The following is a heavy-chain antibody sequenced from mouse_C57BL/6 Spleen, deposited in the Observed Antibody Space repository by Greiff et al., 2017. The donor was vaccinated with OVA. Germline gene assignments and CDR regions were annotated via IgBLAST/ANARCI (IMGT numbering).Heavy chain of an antibody. Sequence: EVKLQESGPGLVEPSQSLSLTCSVTGYSITSGYYWNWIRQFPGNKLEWMGYISYDGSNNYNPSLKNRISITRDTSKNQFFLKLNSVTTEDTATYYCARRGFYDGPRVDYWGQGTSVTVSS. CDR2: ISYDGSN. J-gene: IGHJ4*01. CDR1: GYSITSGYY. V-gene: IGHV3-6*01. D-gene: IGHD2-3*01. CDR3: ARRGFYDGPRVDY.